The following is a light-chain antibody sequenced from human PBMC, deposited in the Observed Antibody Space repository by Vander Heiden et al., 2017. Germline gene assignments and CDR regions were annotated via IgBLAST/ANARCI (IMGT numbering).Light chain of an antibody. Sequence: DIQMTQSPSSVSASVGDIVTITCRASQDISGWLAWYQQKPGKAPNLLIYGASRLQSGVPPRFSGSGSGTDFTLTISSLQPEDSATYYCQQASSFPHTFGHGTKVDIK. J-gene: IGKJ3*01. CDR2: GAS. V-gene: IGKV1-12*01. CDR1: QDISGW. CDR3: QQASSFPHT.